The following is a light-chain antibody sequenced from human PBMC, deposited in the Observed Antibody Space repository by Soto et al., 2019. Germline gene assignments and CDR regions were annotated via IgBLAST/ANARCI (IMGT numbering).Light chain of an antibody. CDR2: DAS. CDR1: RAINRY. CDR3: QHHGNFPYT. Sequence: DIQMTQSPSSLSASVGDRVIITCQASRAINRYLNWYQQKPGKAPKLLIYDASNLETGVPSRFSGSGSGTDFTFTISSLQPEDVATYYCQHHGNFPYTFGQGTKLGIK. J-gene: IGKJ2*01. V-gene: IGKV1-33*01.